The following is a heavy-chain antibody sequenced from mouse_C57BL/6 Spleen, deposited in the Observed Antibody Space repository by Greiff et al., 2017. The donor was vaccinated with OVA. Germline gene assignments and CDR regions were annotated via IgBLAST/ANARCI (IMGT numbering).Heavy chain of an antibody. CDR3: AARFSYAMDY. CDR1: GYTFTSYW. V-gene: IGHV1-55*01. Sequence: QVQLQQPGAELVKPGASVKMSCKASGYTFTSYWMTWVKQRPGQGLEWIGDIYPGSGSTNYNEKFKSKATLTVDTSSSTAYMQLSSLTSEDAAVYYCAARFSYAMDYWGQGTSVTVSS. J-gene: IGHJ4*01. CDR2: IYPGSGST.